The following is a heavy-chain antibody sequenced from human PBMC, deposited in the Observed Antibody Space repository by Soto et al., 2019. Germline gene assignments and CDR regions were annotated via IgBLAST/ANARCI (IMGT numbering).Heavy chain of an antibody. CDR3: ARDFRPYYYDSSGYYLFDY. Sequence: SVKVSCKASGGTFSSYAISWVRQAPGQGLEWMGGIIPIFGTANYAQKFQGRVTITADESTSTAYMELSSLRSEDTAVYYCARDFRPYYYDSSGYYLFDYWGQGTLVTV. CDR2: IIPIFGTA. CDR1: GGTFSSYA. J-gene: IGHJ4*02. D-gene: IGHD3-22*01. V-gene: IGHV1-69*13.